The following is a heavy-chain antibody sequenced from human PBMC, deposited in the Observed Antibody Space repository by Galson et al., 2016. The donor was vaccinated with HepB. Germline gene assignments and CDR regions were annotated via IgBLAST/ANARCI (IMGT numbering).Heavy chain of an antibody. CDR3: AREAGVSIFSYYGLDV. J-gene: IGHJ6*02. Sequence: SETLSLTCTVSGGSVSSANYYWSWIRQPPGKGLEWIGNIYYSGSTTYNPSLKGRVTMSVDTSKNQFSLKLSSVTAADTAVYYCAREAGVSIFSYYGLDVWGQGTTVTVSS. V-gene: IGHV4-61*01. CDR2: IYYSGST. D-gene: IGHD2-8*01. CDR1: GGSVSSANYY.